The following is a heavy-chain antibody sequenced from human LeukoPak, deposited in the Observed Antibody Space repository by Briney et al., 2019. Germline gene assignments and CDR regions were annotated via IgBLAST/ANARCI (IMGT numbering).Heavy chain of an antibody. D-gene: IGHD3-16*01. CDR3: ASDPAGYYPH. V-gene: IGHV4-61*01. Sequence: SETLSLTCTVSGGSVSSGNYYWSWIRQPPGKGLEWIGYIYNSGSTNYNPSLKSRVTISVDTSKNQFSLKLTSVTAADTAVYYCASDPAGYYPHWGQGTLVTVSS. J-gene: IGHJ4*02. CDR2: IYNSGST. CDR1: GGSVSSGNYY.